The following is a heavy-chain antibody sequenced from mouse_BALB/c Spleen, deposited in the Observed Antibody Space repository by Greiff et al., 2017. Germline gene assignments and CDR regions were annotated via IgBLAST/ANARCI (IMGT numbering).Heavy chain of an antibody. CDR3: ARDPGDY. V-gene: IGHV5-9-4*01. CDR2: ISSGGSYT. J-gene: IGHJ2*01. Sequence: DVKLVESGGGLVKPGGSLKLSCAASGFTFSSYAMSWVRQSPEKRLEWVAEISSGGSYTYYPDTVTGRFTISRDNAKNNLYLQMSSLKSEDTAMYYCARDPGDYWGQGTTLTVSS. CDR1: GFTFSSYA.